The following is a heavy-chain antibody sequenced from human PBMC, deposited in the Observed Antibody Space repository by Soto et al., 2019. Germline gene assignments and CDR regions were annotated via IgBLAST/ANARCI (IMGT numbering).Heavy chain of an antibody. J-gene: IGHJ5*02. Sequence: QVQLQESGPGLVKPSQTLSLTCTVSGGSISSGDYYWSWIRQPPGKGLEWIGYIYYSGSTYYNPSHKSRVTIAVDTSNHQFSLKLSSVPAADTAVYYCASGGWPDRWFDPLGPGTLVTVSS. CDR2: IYYSGST. CDR3: ASGGWPDRWFDP. CDR1: GGSISSGDYY. D-gene: IGHD2-15*01. V-gene: IGHV4-30-4*01.